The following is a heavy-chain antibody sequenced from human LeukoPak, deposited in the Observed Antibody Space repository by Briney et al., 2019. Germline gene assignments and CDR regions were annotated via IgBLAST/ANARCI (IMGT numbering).Heavy chain of an antibody. D-gene: IGHD5-12*01. CDR3: ARRGYSGYDGAFDI. Sequence: PSETLSLTCTVSGGSISSYYWSWIRQPPGKGLEWIGYIYYSGSTNYNPSLKSRVTISVDTSKNQFSLKLSSVTAADTAVYYCARRGYSGYDGAFDIWGQGTMVTVSS. V-gene: IGHV4-59*12. CDR1: GGSISSYY. CDR2: IYYSGST. J-gene: IGHJ3*02.